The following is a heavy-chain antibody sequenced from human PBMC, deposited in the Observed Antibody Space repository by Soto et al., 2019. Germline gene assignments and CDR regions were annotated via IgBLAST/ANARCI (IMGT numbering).Heavy chain of an antibody. D-gene: IGHD2-2*01. V-gene: IGHV4-39*07. CDR1: GGSISSSNYY. J-gene: IGHJ4*02. CDR2: FYYTGST. CDR3: AREGRYCSSTSCPKWYFDY. Sequence: SETLSLTCTVSGGSISSSNYYWAWIRQPPGKGLEWIGSFYYTGSTYYNPSLKSRVTISVDTSKNQFSLKLSSVTAADTAVYYCAREGRYCSSTSCPKWYFDYWGQGTLVTVSS.